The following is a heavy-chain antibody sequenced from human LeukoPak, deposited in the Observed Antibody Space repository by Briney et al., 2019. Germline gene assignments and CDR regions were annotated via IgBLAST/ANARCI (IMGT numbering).Heavy chain of an antibody. J-gene: IGHJ3*01. CDR1: GASINSSSFY. CDR3: ARSPGDVFDV. CDR2: INYSGST. Sequence: SETLSLTCTVSGASINSSSFYWAWIRQPPGEGLACIGTINYSGSTYYNPSLKSRVTMSVDTSKNHFSLKLNSVTAADTAMYYCARSPGDVFDVWGQGTLVTIPS. V-gene: IGHV4-39*02.